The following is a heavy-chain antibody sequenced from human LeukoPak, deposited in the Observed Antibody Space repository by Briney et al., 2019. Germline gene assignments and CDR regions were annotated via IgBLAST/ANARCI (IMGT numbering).Heavy chain of an antibody. J-gene: IGHJ4*02. V-gene: IGHV4-39*01. D-gene: IGHD3-9*01. CDR2: IDYSGST. Sequence: SETLSLTCTVSGGSISSSSYYWGWIRQPPGKGLEWIGSIDYSGSTYYNPSLKSRVTISVDTSKNQFSLKLSSVTAADTAVYYCARLNYDILTGYYDYWGQGTLVTVSS. CDR1: GGSISSSSYY. CDR3: ARLNYDILTGYYDY.